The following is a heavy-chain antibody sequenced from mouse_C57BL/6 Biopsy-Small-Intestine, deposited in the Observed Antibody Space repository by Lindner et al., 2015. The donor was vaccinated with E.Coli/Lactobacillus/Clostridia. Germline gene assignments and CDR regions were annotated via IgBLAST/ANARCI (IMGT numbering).Heavy chain of an antibody. V-gene: IGHV1-14*01. J-gene: IGHJ4*01. CDR1: GGGARISTYA. D-gene: IGHD2-12*01. CDR3: ARSAVVSDEFDYYSLDF. Sequence: SVKVSCKASGGGARISTYAFTWVRQAPGQGLEWMGGSIPMFGTGKYTEKFQGRVRITADDSTRTAYMELSGLTSEDTAVYYCARSAVVSDEFDYYSLDFWGQGTTVTVSS. CDR2: SIPMFGTG.